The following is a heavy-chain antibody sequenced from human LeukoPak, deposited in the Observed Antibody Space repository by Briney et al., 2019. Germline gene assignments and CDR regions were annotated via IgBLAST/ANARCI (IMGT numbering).Heavy chain of an antibody. Sequence: SQTLSLTCAISGDSVSSNSAAWGWIRQSPSRGLEWLGRTYYRSKWYNDYAISVKSRISISPDTSKNQFSPQLNSVTPEDTAVYYCSRDRQGLGYWGQGTLVTVSS. CDR3: SRDRQGLGY. D-gene: IGHD3-16*01. CDR1: GDSVSSNSAA. J-gene: IGHJ4*02. V-gene: IGHV6-1*01. CDR2: TYYRSKWYN.